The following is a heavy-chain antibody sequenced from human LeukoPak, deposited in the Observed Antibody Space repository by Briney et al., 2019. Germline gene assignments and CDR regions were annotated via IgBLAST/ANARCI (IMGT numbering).Heavy chain of an antibody. CDR3: ARSTPHYYDSSGTHYYFDY. J-gene: IGHJ4*02. V-gene: IGHV4-39*07. CDR2: VYYSGNT. D-gene: IGHD3-22*01. Sequence: SETLSLTCTVSGGSISSSDYYWGWIRQPPGTGLEWIGSVYYSGNTYYNPSLKSRVTISVDTSKNQFSLKLSSVTAADTAVYYCARSTPHYYDSSGTHYYFDYWGQGTLVTVSS. CDR1: GGSISSSDYY.